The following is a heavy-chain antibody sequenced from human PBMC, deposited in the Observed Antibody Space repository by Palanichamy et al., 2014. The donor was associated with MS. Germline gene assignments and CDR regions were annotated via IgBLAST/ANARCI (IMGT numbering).Heavy chain of an antibody. D-gene: IGHD3-22*01. Sequence: QVLLVESGGGVVQPGRSLRLSCAASGFTFSTFSMHWVRQAPGKGLEWVAVVLHDGNSKYYADSVKGRFSISRDNSKNTVFLHMNSLRSEDTAVYYCARELYDSSGYYNLTSWGQGTLVTVAS. V-gene: IGHV3-30-3*01. CDR2: VLHDGNSK. CDR1: GFTFSTFS. J-gene: IGHJ5*02. CDR3: ARELYDSSGYYNLTS.